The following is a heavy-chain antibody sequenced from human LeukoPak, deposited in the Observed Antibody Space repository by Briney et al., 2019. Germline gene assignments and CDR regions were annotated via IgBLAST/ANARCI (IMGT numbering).Heavy chain of an antibody. CDR1: GFSFSTHT. D-gene: IGHD6-19*01. Sequence: GGSLRLSCVGSGFSFSTHTMIWARQVPVRGLELVSSISHSSSYIDYADSVKGRFTISRDNAKNSLYLQMNSLRAEDTAVYYCARVLDRIAVAPVDYWGQGTLVTVSS. J-gene: IGHJ4*02. CDR3: ARVLDRIAVAPVDY. V-gene: IGHV3-21*01. CDR2: ISHSSSYI.